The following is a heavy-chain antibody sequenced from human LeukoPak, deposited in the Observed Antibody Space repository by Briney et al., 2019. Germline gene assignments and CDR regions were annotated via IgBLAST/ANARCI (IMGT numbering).Heavy chain of an antibody. CDR2: ISAYNGNT. Sequence: ASAKVSCKASGYTFTSYGISWVRQAPGQGLEWMGWISAYNGNTNYAQKLQGRVTMTTDTSTSTAYMELRSLRSDDTAVYYCARLLWFGEFYGMDVWGQGTTVTVSS. CDR3: ARLLWFGEFYGMDV. D-gene: IGHD3-10*01. J-gene: IGHJ6*02. V-gene: IGHV1-18*01. CDR1: GYTFTSYG.